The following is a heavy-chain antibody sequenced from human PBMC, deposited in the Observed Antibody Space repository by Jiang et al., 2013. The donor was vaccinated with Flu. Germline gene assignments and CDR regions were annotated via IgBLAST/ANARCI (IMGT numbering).Heavy chain of an antibody. CDR1: AASFTDTY. CDR3: ARGGASSRPFHY. Sequence: GPGLVKPSETLSLTCNVSAASFTDTYWSWIRQSPGKGPDWIGFISYRGDTNYNPSLKSRVSISIDTSRNQFSLRLSSVTAADTAVYYCARGGASSRPFHYWGQGILVTVSS. J-gene: IGHJ4*02. CDR2: ISYRGDT. D-gene: IGHD1-26*01. V-gene: IGHV4-59*01.